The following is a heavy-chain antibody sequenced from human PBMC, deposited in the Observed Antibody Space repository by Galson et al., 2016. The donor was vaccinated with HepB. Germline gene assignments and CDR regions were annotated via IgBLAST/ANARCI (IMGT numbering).Heavy chain of an antibody. V-gene: IGHV3-53*01. CDR3: ARWTAYCPRPGCPRDYDYFDP. Sequence: SLRLSCAASGFLVSSSFMSWVRQTPGTGLEWVTVMYPRGDTHYSDSVRGRFTISRDNSRNSMSLQMTNLRVGDTAVYFCARWTAYCPRPGCPRDYDYFDPGGQGILITVSS. J-gene: IGHJ5*02. CDR2: MYPRGDT. D-gene: IGHD3-16*01. CDR1: GFLVSSSF.